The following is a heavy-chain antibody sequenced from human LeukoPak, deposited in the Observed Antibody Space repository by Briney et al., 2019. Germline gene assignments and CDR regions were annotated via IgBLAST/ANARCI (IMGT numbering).Heavy chain of an antibody. CDR3: ARDKAAAGTGWFDP. J-gene: IGHJ5*02. CDR2: ISSSSSYI. Sequence: SCKASGFTFSSYSMNWVRQAPGKGLEWVSSISSSSSYIYYADSVKGRFTISRDNAKNSLYLQMNSLRAEDTAVYYCARDKAAAGTGWFDPWGQGTLVTISS. V-gene: IGHV3-21*01. D-gene: IGHD6-13*01. CDR1: GFTFSSYS.